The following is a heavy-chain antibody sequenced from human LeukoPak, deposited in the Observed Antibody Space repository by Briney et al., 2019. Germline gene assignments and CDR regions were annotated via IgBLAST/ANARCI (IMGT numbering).Heavy chain of an antibody. D-gene: IGHD2/OR15-2a*01. CDR2: ISSSSSYI. CDR3: ARDLSPGSNWFDP. J-gene: IGHJ5*02. V-gene: IGHV3-21*01. CDR1: GFTFSSYS. Sequence: GGSLRLSCAASGFTFSSYSMNWVRQAPGKGLEWVSSISSSSSYIYYADSVKGRFTISRDNAKNSLYLQMNSLRAEDTAVYYCARDLSPGSNWFDPWGQGTLVTVSS.